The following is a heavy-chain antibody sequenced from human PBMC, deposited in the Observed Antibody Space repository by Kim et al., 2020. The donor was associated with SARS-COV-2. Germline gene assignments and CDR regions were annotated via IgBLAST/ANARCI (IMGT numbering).Heavy chain of an antibody. CDR3: ARALGSLSPDGPC. V-gene: IGHV1-69*01. D-gene: IGHD1-26*01. Sequence: YAQKFQGRVTITADESTSTAYMELSSLRSEDTAVYYCARALGSLSPDGPCWGQGTLVTVSS. J-gene: IGHJ4*02.